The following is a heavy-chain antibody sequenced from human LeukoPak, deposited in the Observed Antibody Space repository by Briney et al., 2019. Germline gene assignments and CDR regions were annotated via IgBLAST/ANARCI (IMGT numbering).Heavy chain of an antibody. CDR1: GGSISSSSYY. CDR3: AGDLLIKRLPVGGVGY. D-gene: IGHD3-10*01. V-gene: IGHV4-39*07. J-gene: IGHJ4*02. CDR2: IYYSGST. Sequence: PSETLSLTCTVSGGSISSSSYYWGWIRQPPGKGLEWIGSIYYSGSTYYNPSLKSRVTISVDTSKNQFSLKLSSVTAADTAVYYCAGDLLIKRLPVGGVGYWGQGTLVTVSS.